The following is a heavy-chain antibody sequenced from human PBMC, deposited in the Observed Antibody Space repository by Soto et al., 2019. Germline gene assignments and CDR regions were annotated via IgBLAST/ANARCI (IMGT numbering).Heavy chain of an antibody. V-gene: IGHV1-18*04. Sequence: ASVKVSCKASGYSFTSYGISWGRQAPGQGPEWMGWISGHNGNTNHPQSLQGRVTMTTDTSRNTAYMELRSLRSDDTAVYYCARHRFNYYDDTVYYYFDYWGQGTLVTVSS. J-gene: IGHJ4*02. CDR1: GYSFTSYG. CDR2: ISGHNGNT. D-gene: IGHD3-22*01. CDR3: ARHRFNYYDDTVYYYFDY.